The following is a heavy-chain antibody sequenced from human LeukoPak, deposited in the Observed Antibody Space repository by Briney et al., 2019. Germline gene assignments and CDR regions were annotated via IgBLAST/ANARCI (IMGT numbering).Heavy chain of an antibody. J-gene: IGHJ5*02. CDR1: GFTFSSYA. CDR3: ARLQTVRGFDP. V-gene: IGHV3-30-3*01. Sequence: GSLRLSCAASGFTFSSYAMHWVRQAPGKGLEWVAVISYDGSNKYYADSVKGRFTISRDNSKNTLYLQMNSLRAEDTAVYYCARLQTVRGFDPWGQGTLVTVSS. CDR2: ISYDGSNK.